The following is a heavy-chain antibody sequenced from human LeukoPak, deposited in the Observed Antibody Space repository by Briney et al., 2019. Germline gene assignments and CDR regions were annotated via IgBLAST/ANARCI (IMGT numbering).Heavy chain of an antibody. J-gene: IGHJ4*02. Sequence: GASVKVPCKASGYTFSAYYMHWVRQAPGQGLEWMGRINPNSGDTNHAQKFQGRVTMTRDTSISTAYMELSSLKSDDTAVYYCARELGYCTNGVCPFVYWGQGTLVTVSS. CDR1: GYTFSAYY. CDR2: INPNSGDT. CDR3: ARELGYCTNGVCPFVY. V-gene: IGHV1-2*06. D-gene: IGHD2-8*01.